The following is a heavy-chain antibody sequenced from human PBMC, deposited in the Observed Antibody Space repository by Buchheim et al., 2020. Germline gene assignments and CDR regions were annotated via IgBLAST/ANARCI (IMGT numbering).Heavy chain of an antibody. J-gene: IGHJ5*02. V-gene: IGHV4-34*01. CDR2: INHSGST. Sequence: QVQLQQWGAGLLKPSETLSLTCAVSGGSFSGYYWSWIRQPPGKGLEWIGEINHSGSTNSNPSLKSRVTISVDTSKNPFSLKLSSVTAADTAVYYCARGGDYYWFDPWGQGTL. CDR3: ARGGDYYWFDP. D-gene: IGHD4-17*01. CDR1: GGSFSGYY.